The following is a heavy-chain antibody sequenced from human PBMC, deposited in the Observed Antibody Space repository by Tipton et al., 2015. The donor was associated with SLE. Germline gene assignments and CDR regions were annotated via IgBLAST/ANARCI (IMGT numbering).Heavy chain of an antibody. CDR3: ARQGDYIADYYYYGMDV. V-gene: IGHV4-59*08. J-gene: IGHJ6*02. D-gene: IGHD3-10*01. CDR2: IYYGGST. CDR1: GGSISSYY. Sequence: TLSLTCTVSGGSISSYYWSWIRQPPGKGLEWIGYIYYGGSTNYNPSLKSRVTISVDTSKNQFSLKLSSVTAADTAVYYCARQGDYIADYYYYGMDVWGQGTTVTVSS.